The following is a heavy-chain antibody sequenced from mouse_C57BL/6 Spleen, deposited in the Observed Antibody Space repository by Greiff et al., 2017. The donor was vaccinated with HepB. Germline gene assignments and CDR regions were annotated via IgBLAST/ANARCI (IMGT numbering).Heavy chain of an antibody. V-gene: IGHV1-81*01. CDR2: IYPRSGNT. CDR3: ARDYYGSSYELDY. J-gene: IGHJ2*01. Sequence: VQLQQSGAELARPGASVKLSCKASGYTFTSYGISWVKQRTGQGLEWIGEIYPRSGNTYYNEKVKGKVKLTADKSTSTAYMELRSLTSEDSAVYFCARDYYGSSYELDYWGQSTTLTVSS. CDR1: GYTFTSYG. D-gene: IGHD1-1*01.